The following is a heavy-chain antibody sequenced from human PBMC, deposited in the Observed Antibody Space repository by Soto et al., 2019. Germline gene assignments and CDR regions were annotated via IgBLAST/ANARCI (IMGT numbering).Heavy chain of an antibody. CDR1: GFTFSSYA. J-gene: IGHJ1*01. CDR3: AKGSGYLGEYFQQ. Sequence: GGSLRLSCAASGFTFSSYAMSWVRQAPGKGLEWVSAISGSGGSTYYADSVKGRFTISRDNSKNTLYLQMNSLRAEDTAVYYWAKGSGYLGEYFQQWGQGTLVTVSS. CDR2: ISGSGGST. D-gene: IGHD1-26*01. V-gene: IGHV3-23*01.